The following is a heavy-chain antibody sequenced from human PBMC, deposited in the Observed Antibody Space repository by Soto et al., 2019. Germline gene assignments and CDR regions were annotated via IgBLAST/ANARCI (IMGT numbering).Heavy chain of an antibody. J-gene: IGHJ6*02. D-gene: IGHD6-6*01. V-gene: IGHV4-34*01. CDR2: INHSGST. Sequence: NPSETLSLTCAVYGGSFSGYYWSWIRQPPGKGLEWIGEINHSGSTNYNPSLKSRVTISVDTSKNQFSLKLSSVTAADTAVYYCARGTSIAARPIFPNYYYYGTDVWGQATTVTVS. CDR3: ARGTSIAARPIFPNYYYYGTDV. CDR1: GGSFSGYY.